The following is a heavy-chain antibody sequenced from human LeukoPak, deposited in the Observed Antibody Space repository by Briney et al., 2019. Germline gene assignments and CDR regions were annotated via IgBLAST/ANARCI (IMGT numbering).Heavy chain of an antibody. J-gene: IGHJ5*02. CDR1: GGSFSGYY. CDR2: INHSGST. V-gene: IGHV4-34*01. CDR3: ARGQGGYCSSTSCNRFHP. D-gene: IGHD2-2*01. Sequence: SETLSLTCAVYGGSFSGYYWSWIRQPPGKGLEWIGEINHSGSTNYNPSLKSRVTISVDTSKNQFSLKLSSVTAADTAVYYCARGQGGYCSSTSCNRFHPWGQQSLV.